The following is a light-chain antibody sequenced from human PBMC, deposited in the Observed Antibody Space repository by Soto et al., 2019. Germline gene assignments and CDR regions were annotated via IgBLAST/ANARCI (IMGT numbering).Light chain of an antibody. J-gene: IGKJ5*01. CDR2: GAS. CDR3: QQYGNSPRT. Sequence: DILMTQSPSTLSASVGDRVTITCRASQSVNNYLAWYQQKPGQAPRLLIYGASSRATGIPDRFSGSGSGTDFTLTISRLEPEDFAVYFCQQYGNSPRTFGQGTRLEIK. V-gene: IGKV3-20*01. CDR1: QSVNNY.